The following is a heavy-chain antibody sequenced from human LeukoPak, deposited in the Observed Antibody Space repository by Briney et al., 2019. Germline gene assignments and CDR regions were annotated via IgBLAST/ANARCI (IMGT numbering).Heavy chain of an antibody. Sequence: SETLSLTCTVSGGSISSGGYYWSWIRQPPGKGLEWIGYIYHSGSTYYNPSLKSRVTISVDRSKNQFSLKLSSVTAADTAVYYCARDRGGYLDYWGQGTLVTVSS. CDR1: GGSISSGGYY. V-gene: IGHV4-30-2*01. J-gene: IGHJ4*02. CDR2: IYHSGST. CDR3: ARDRGGYLDY. D-gene: IGHD3-16*01.